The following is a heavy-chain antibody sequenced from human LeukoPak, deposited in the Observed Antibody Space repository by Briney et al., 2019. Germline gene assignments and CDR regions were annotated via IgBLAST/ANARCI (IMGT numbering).Heavy chain of an antibody. D-gene: IGHD1-26*01. Sequence: PGGSLRLSCAASGFTFSSYEMNWVRQAPGKGLEWVSYISSSGSTIYYADSVKGRFTISRDNAKNSLYLQMNSLRAEDTAVYYRARRASGSYLVGGSPGYFDYWGQGTLVTVSS. CDR2: ISSSGSTI. J-gene: IGHJ4*02. CDR3: ARRASGSYLVGGSPGYFDY. CDR1: GFTFSSYE. V-gene: IGHV3-48*03.